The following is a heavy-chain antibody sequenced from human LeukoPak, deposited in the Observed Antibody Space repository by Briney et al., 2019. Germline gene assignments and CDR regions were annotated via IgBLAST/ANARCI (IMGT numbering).Heavy chain of an antibody. V-gene: IGHV6-1*01. CDR2: TYYRSTWYN. D-gene: IGHD2-2*01. Sequence: SSQTLSLTCAISGDSVSSDSAAWNWIRQSPSRGLEWLVRTYYRSTWYNDYAVSVRGRITVNPDTSKNQFSLHLNSVTPEDTAVYYCARRLTQYDCFDPWGQGILVTVSS. CDR3: ARRLTQYDCFDP. J-gene: IGHJ5*02. CDR1: GDSVSSDSAA.